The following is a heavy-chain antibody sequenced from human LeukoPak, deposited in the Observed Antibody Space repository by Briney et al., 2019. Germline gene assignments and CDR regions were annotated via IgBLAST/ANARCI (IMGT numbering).Heavy chain of an antibody. CDR2: IYSRGST. Sequence: PGGCLRLSCAASGFTVSSNYIGSVRQAPGEGVESGSGIYSRGSTYYADSVKGRFTISRDNSKNTLYLQMNSLRAEDTAVYYCARDPSGSTLLWFGELFFGAFDIWGQGTMVTVSS. CDR3: ARDPSGSTLLWFGELFFGAFDI. CDR1: GFTVSSNY. D-gene: IGHD3-10*01. J-gene: IGHJ3*02. V-gene: IGHV3-53*01.